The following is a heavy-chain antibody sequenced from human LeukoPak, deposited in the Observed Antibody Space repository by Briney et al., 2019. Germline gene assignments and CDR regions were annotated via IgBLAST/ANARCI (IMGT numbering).Heavy chain of an antibody. D-gene: IGHD2-21*02. V-gene: IGHV1-2*06. CDR1: GYTFIGYY. CDR2: INPNSGGT. J-gene: IGHJ4*02. CDR3: ARTPNCGGDCYNFDY. Sequence: ASVKVSCKASGYTFIGYYIHWVRQAPGQGLEWMGRINPNSGGTNYAQKFQGRVTMTRDTSITTAYMELSRLRSDDTAVYYCARTPNCGGDCYNFDYWGQGTLVTVSS.